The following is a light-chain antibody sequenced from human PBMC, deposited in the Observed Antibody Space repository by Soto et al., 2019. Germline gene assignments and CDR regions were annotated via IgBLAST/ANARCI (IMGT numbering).Light chain of an antibody. CDR1: QSVASSY. Sequence: EIVLTQSPATLSLSPGETATLSCRASQSVASSYLAWYQQKPGQAPRLLIYGTSNRATGIPDRFTGSGSGTDLTLTISSLEPEDFAVYYCEQYGSSPPSITFGQGTRLEIK. CDR3: EQYGSSPPSIT. CDR2: GTS. V-gene: IGKV3-20*01. J-gene: IGKJ5*01.